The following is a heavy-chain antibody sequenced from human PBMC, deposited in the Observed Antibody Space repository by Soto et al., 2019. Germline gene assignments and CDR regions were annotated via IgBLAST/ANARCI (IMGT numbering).Heavy chain of an antibody. Sequence: QVQLVQSGAEMKKPGSSVKVSCQSSGGTFNTYAMNWVRQAPGQGPEWMGDISPMFGAANYAPKFQGRVTITADESTGTSYMELSSLTSEDTALYFCAREVQVHTPAFGYWGQGTLLTVSS. CDR3: AREVQVHTPAFGY. V-gene: IGHV1-69*19. D-gene: IGHD2-15*01. J-gene: IGHJ4*02. CDR1: GGTFNTYA. CDR2: ISPMFGAA.